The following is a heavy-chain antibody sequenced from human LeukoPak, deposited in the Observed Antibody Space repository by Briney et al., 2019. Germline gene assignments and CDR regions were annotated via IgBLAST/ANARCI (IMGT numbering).Heavy chain of an antibody. J-gene: IGHJ6*02. CDR2: INHNGSVN. CDR3: AREGGLDV. V-gene: IGHV3-7*03. CDR1: GFTFSSYW. Sequence: GGSLRLSCAASGFTFSSYWMNWARQAPGKGLEWVASINHNGSVNYYVDSVKGRFTISRDNAKNSLYLQMSNLRAEDTVVYFCAREGGLDVWGQGATVTVSS.